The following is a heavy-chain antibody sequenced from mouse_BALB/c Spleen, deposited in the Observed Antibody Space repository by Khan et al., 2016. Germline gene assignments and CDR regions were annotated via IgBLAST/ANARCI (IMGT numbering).Heavy chain of an antibody. CDR2: INPSSGYT. CDR3: ARSRGNYAMDY. CDR1: GYTFTSYT. Sequence: QVQLQQPGAELARPGASVKMSCKASGYTFTSYTMHWVKQRPGQGLEWIGYINPSSGYTNYNQKFKDKATLTADKSSSTAYMQLSSLTSEDSAVYYCARSRGNYAMDYWGQGTSVTVSS. V-gene: IGHV1-4*01. D-gene: IGHD1-1*02. J-gene: IGHJ4*01.